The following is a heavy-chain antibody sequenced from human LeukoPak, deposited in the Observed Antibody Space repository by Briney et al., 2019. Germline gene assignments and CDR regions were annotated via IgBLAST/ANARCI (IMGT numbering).Heavy chain of an antibody. Sequence: SETLSLTCTVSGVSISSSSYYWGWIRQPPGKGLEWIGNIYYSGSTYYNPSLKSRVTISVDTSKNQFSLKLSSVTAADTAFYYCAREMLNGSGYFDYWGQGTLVTVSS. CDR3: AREMLNGSGYFDY. D-gene: IGHD3-3*01. CDR1: GVSISSSSYY. CDR2: IYYSGST. J-gene: IGHJ4*02. V-gene: IGHV4-39*07.